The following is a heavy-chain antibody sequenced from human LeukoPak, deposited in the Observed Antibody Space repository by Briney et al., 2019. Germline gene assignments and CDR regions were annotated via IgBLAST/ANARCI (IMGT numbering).Heavy chain of an antibody. J-gene: IGHJ4*02. D-gene: IGHD1-26*01. CDR3: ARGAGSYPFFDS. CDR2: TSNSGTTI. Sequence: PGGSLRLSCAASGFTFGIYEMNWVRQAPGMGLEWVSYTSNSGTTIYYADSVKGRFTISRDNAKNSLYLQMNSLRVEDTAVYYCARGAGSYPFFDSWGQGTPVTVSS. V-gene: IGHV3-48*03. CDR1: GFTFGIYE.